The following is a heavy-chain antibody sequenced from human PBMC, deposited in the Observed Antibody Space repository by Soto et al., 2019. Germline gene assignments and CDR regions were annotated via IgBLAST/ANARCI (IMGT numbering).Heavy chain of an antibody. V-gene: IGHV4-30-4*01. CDR1: GGAISSGDYY. Sequence: QVQLQESGPGLVKPSQTLSLTCTVSGGAISSGDYYWSWISQPPGKGLEWIGYIYYSGSTYYNPSLKSRVTISVDTSKNQFSLKLSSVTAADTAVYYCARDLDTAMGDWYGMDVWGQGNTVTVSS. J-gene: IGHJ6*02. CDR3: ARDLDTAMGDWYGMDV. D-gene: IGHD5-18*01. CDR2: IYYSGST.